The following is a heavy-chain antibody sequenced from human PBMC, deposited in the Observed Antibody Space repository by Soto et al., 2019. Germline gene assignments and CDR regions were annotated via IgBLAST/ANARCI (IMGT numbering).Heavy chain of an antibody. CDR2: IYTTGNT. V-gene: IGHV4-4*07. CDR1: GGSLNNYY. CDR3: ARGSLQFDP. Sequence: SETLSLTCTVSGGSLNNYYWSWIRQPAGKGLEWIGRIYTTGNTNYKSSLRSRVTMSVDTSKNQFSLKLRFLTAADTAMYYCARGSLQFDPRGQGTLVTVSS. J-gene: IGHJ5*02.